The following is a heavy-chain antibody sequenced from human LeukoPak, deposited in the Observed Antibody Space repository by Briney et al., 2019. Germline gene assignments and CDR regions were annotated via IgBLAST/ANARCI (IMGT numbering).Heavy chain of an antibody. CDR3: AGDLSGGYYYYMDV. CDR2: ISSSSSYI. Sequence: GGSLRLSCAASGFTFSSYSMNWVRQAPGKGLEWVSSISSSSSYIYYADSVKGRFTISRDNAKNSLYLQMNSLRAEDTAVYYCAGDLSGGYYYYMDVWGKGTTVTVSS. J-gene: IGHJ6*03. CDR1: GFTFSSYS. V-gene: IGHV3-21*01. D-gene: IGHD3-10*02.